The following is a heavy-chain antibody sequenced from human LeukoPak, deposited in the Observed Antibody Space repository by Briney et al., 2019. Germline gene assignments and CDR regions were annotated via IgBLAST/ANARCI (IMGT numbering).Heavy chain of an antibody. V-gene: IGHV4-39*01. CDR2: IYYSGSS. D-gene: IGHD1-26*01. CDR3: ARQPRGSHYAYNWFDP. Sequence: GSLRLSCAASGFTFSSYAMSWVRQAPGKGLEWIGSIYYSGSSYYNPSLKSRVTISVDTSKNQFSLKLGSVTAADTAVYYCARQPRGSHYAYNWFDPWGQGTLVTVSS. J-gene: IGHJ5*02. CDR1: GFTFSSYA.